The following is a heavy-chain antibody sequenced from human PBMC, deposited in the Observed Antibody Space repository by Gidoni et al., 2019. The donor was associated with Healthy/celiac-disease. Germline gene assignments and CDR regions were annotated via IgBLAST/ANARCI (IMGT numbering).Heavy chain of an antibody. D-gene: IGHD6-25*01. CDR2: IYTSGST. V-gene: IGHV4-61*02. J-gene: IGHJ4*02. CDR1: GGSISSGSYY. Sequence: QVHLQESGPGLVKPSQTLSPTCTVSGGSISSGSYYGSWTRQPAGKGLEWSGRIYTSGSTNSNPSLESRVTISVDTYKSQFSLKLSSVNAADTAVYYCARGGARRGGDRVDYWGQGTLVTVSS. CDR3: ARGGARRGGDRVDY.